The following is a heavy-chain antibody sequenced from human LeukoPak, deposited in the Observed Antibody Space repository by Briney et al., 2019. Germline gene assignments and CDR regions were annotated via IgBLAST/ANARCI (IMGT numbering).Heavy chain of an antibody. CDR1: GFTFSSYE. V-gene: IGHV3-48*03. Sequence: QPGGSLRLSCAASGFTFSSYEMNWVRQAPGKGLEWLSYIDTDDGTTYYADSVKGRFTISRDNAKNSLYLQMNSLRAEDTAVYYCARDGGWGYYFDFWGQGTLVTVSS. J-gene: IGHJ4*02. CDR3: ARDGGWGYYFDF. D-gene: IGHD6-19*01. CDR2: IDTDDGTT.